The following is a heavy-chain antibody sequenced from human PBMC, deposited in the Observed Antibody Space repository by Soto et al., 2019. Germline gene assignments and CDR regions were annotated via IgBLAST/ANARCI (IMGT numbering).Heavy chain of an antibody. D-gene: IGHD2-2*01. CDR3: ASLAAANVPGYYGMDV. V-gene: IGHV1-69*13. CDR2: IIPIFGTA. CDR1: GGTFSSYA. J-gene: IGHJ6*02. Sequence: SVKVSCKASGGTFSSYAISWVRQAPGQGLEWMGGIIPIFGTANYAQKFQGRVTITADESTSTAYMELSSLRSEDTAVHYCASLAAANVPGYYGMDVWGQGTTVTVSS.